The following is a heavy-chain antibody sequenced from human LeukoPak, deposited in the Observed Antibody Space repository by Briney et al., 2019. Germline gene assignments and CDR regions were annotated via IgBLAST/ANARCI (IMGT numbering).Heavy chain of an antibody. J-gene: IGHJ6*03. CDR3: ARGAVRGVMDYYYMDV. CDR2: ISSSSSYI. CDR1: GFTFSSYS. Sequence: GGSLRLSCAASGFTFSSYSMNWVRQAPGKGLEWVSSISSSSSYIYYADSVKGQFTISRDNAKNSLYLQMNSLRAEDTAVYYCARGAVRGVMDYYYMDVWGKGTTVTVSS. D-gene: IGHD3-10*01. V-gene: IGHV3-21*01.